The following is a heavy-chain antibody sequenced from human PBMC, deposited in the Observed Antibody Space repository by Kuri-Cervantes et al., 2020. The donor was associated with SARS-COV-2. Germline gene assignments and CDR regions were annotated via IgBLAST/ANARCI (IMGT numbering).Heavy chain of an antibody. Sequence: SETLSLTCTVSGGSISSGSYYWGWIRQPPGKGLEWIGSIYYSGSTYYNPSPKSRVTISVDTSKNQFSLKLSSVTAADTAVYYCARQMMSSITIFGVVITRNWFDPWGQGTLVTVSS. J-gene: IGHJ5*02. CDR2: IYYSGST. V-gene: IGHV4-39*01. CDR1: GGSISSGSYY. CDR3: ARQMMSSITIFGVVITRNWFDP. D-gene: IGHD3-3*01.